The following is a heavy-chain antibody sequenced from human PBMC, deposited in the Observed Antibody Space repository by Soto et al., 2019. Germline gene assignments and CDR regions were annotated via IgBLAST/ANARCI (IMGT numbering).Heavy chain of an antibody. Sequence: SVKVSCNASGGTFSSYAISWVRQAPGQGLEWMGGIIPIFGTANYAQKFQGRVTITADESTSTAYMEMGSMRSEDTAVYYCARDGPGINYWGQGTLVTVSS. CDR3: ARDGPGINY. J-gene: IGHJ4*02. CDR2: IIPIFGTA. V-gene: IGHV1-69*13. D-gene: IGHD3-10*01. CDR1: GGTFSSYA.